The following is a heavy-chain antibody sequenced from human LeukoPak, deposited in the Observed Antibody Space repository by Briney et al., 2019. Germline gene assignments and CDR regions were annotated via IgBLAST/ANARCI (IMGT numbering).Heavy chain of an antibody. CDR2: INPKIGGR. Sequence: ASVQVSCKASGYTFTDYYLHWVRQAPGQGPEWMGWINPKIGGRNFAQKFQGRVTMTRDTSTNTAYMELTRLTSDDTAIYYCARDAIVRDYSNSDYWGQGTLVTVSS. D-gene: IGHD4-11*01. CDR1: GYTFTDYY. CDR3: ARDAIVRDYSNSDY. J-gene: IGHJ4*02. V-gene: IGHV1-2*02.